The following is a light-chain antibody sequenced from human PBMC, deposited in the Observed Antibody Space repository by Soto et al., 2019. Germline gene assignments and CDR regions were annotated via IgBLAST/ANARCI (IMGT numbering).Light chain of an antibody. CDR1: QSISSS. V-gene: IGKV1-12*01. J-gene: IGKJ5*01. CDR3: QQGDSFPIT. CDR2: AAS. Sequence: DIQMTQSPSSVSASVGDRVTITCRSSQSISSSLAWYQKKPGTVPKLLIYAASSLQSGVPSRFSGSGAGTECTLSITSLQPEDFGTYYCQQGDSFPITFGQGTRLEIK.